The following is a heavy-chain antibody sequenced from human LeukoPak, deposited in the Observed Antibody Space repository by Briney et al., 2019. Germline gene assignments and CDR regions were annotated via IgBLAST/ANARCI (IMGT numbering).Heavy chain of an antibody. Sequence: GASVKVSCKASGYTFTSYDINWVRQATGQGLEWMGWMNPNSGNTGYAQKFQGRVTMTRNTSISTAYTELSSLRSEDTAVYYCARVVSGWSDYYYYGMDVWGQGTTVTVSS. V-gene: IGHV1-8*01. D-gene: IGHD6-19*01. CDR2: MNPNSGNT. CDR1: GYTFTSYD. J-gene: IGHJ6*02. CDR3: ARVVSGWSDYYYYGMDV.